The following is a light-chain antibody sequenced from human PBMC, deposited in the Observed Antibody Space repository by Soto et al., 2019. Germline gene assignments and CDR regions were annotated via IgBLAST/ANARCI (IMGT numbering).Light chain of an antibody. CDR2: GAS. CDR3: QQYGTSPRT. Sequence: EIVLTQSPGTLPLSPGERATLSCRASQSVSSGFLAWYQQKPGQAPRLLIYGASSRATGIPDRFSGSGSGTDFTLTISRLQPEDFAVYYCQQYGTSPRTFGQGTKVEIK. CDR1: QSVSSGF. V-gene: IGKV3-20*01. J-gene: IGKJ1*01.